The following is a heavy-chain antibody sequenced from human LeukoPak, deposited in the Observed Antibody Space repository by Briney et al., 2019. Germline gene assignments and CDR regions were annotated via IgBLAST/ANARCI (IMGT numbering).Heavy chain of an antibody. V-gene: IGHV4-61*02. Sequence: TSETLSLTCTVSGGSISSGSYYWSWIRQPAGKGLEWIGRIYTSGSTNYNPSLKSRVTISVDTSKNQFSLKLNSVTAADTAVYYCAREAGTSPVWFDPWGQGTLVTVSS. J-gene: IGHJ5*02. CDR3: AREAGTSPVWFDP. D-gene: IGHD6-19*01. CDR2: IYTSGST. CDR1: GGSISSGSYY.